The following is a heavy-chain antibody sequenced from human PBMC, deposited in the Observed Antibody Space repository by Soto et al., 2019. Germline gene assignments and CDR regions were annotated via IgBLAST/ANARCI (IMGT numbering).Heavy chain of an antibody. J-gene: IGHJ4*02. V-gene: IGHV1-3*01. CDR2: INVGNGNT. Sequence: ASVKVSCKASGYSFTSYAMHWVRQAPGHWLEWMGWINVGNGNTKYSQKFQDRVSITRDTSASTAYMELSSLKSEDTAVYYCARDHFAGFDYWGQGTPVTVSS. CDR1: GYSFTSYA. D-gene: IGHD3-3*02. CDR3: ARDHFAGFDY.